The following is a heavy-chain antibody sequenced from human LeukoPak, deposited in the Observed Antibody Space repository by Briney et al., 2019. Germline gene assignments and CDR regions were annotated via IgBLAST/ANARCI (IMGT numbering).Heavy chain of an antibody. CDR2: IRYDGSNK. V-gene: IGHV3-30*02. CDR1: GFTFSSYG. J-gene: IGHJ6*02. D-gene: IGHD4-17*01. Sequence: GGSLRLSCAASGFTFSSYGMHWVRQAPGKGLEWVAFIRYDGSNKYYADSVKGRFTISRDNSKNTLYLQMNSLRAEDTAVYYCAIPPTVTTKVYYYGMDVWGQGTSVTVSS. CDR3: AIPPTVTTKVYYYGMDV.